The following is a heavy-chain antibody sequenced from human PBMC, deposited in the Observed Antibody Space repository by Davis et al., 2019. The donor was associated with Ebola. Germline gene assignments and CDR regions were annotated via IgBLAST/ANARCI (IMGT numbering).Heavy chain of an antibody. Sequence: PSETLSLTCAASGFTFSAHAMYWVRQAPGKGLEWVSIIGLQHDTYYPDSVKGRFTISRDNSKNTIYLQMSSLRADDTGMYYCASREVGQHNLFWGQGTLVTVSS. D-gene: IGHD2-21*01. V-gene: IGHV3-23*01. CDR2: IGLQHDT. J-gene: IGHJ1*01. CDR3: ASREVGQHNLF. CDR1: GFTFSAHA.